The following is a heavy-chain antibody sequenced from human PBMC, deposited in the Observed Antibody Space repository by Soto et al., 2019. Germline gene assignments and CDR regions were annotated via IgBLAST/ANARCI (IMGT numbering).Heavy chain of an antibody. CDR2: ISYDGSNK. CDR3: ARDLYDSSGYYYYGMDV. Sequence: GGSLRLSCAASGFTFSSYAMHWVRQAPGKGLEWVAVISYDGSNKYYADSVKGRFTISRDNSKNTLYLQMNSLRAEDTAVYYCARDLYDSSGYYYYGMDVWGQGTTVTVSS. V-gene: IGHV3-30*04. D-gene: IGHD3-22*01. CDR1: GFTFSSYA. J-gene: IGHJ6*02.